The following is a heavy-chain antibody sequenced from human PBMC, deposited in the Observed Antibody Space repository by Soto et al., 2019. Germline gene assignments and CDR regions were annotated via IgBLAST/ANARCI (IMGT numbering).Heavy chain of an antibody. CDR1: GYSFTSYW. J-gene: IGHJ4*02. CDR3: ARRVEEQQLVYYFDY. CDR2: IYPGDSDT. Sequence: GESLKISCKGSGYSFTSYWIGWVRQMPGKGLEWMGIIYPGDSDTRYSPSFQGQVTISADKSISTAYLQWSSLKASDTAMYYCARRVEEQQLVYYFDYWGQGTLVTVSS. V-gene: IGHV5-51*01. D-gene: IGHD6-13*01.